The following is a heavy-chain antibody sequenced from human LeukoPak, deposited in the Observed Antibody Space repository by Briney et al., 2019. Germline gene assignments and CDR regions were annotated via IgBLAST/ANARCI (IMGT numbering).Heavy chain of an antibody. Sequence: PGGSLRLSCAASGFTFSSYAMSWVRQAPGEGMGWVSVISGSGGSTYYAGSVKGRFTISRDNSKNTLYLQMNSLRAEDTAVYYCARWGYSYVGAIDYWGQGTLVTVSS. CDR2: ISGSGGST. CDR1: GFTFSSYA. CDR3: ARWGYSYVGAIDY. D-gene: IGHD5-18*01. J-gene: IGHJ4*02. V-gene: IGHV3-23*01.